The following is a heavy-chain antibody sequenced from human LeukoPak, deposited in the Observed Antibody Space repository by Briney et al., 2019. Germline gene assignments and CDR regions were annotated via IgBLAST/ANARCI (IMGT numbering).Heavy chain of an antibody. CDR3: TRPYYYDSSGSPDY. V-gene: IGHV4-59*08. D-gene: IGHD3-22*01. CDR1: GGSISSYY. CDR2: IPYSGST. J-gene: IGHJ4*02. Sequence: NPSETLSLTCTVSGGSISSYYWSWIRQPPGKGLEWIGYIPYSGSTNYNPSLKSRVTISVDTSKNQFSLKLSSVTAADTAVYYCTRPYYYDSSGSPDYWGQGTLVTVSS.